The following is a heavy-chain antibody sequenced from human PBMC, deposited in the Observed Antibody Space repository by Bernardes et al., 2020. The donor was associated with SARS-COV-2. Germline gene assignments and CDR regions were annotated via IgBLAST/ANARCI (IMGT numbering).Heavy chain of an antibody. CDR2: IYFTGKT. D-gene: IGHD3-22*01. Sequence: SETLSLTCSVSGDSISNVRHYWDWIRQSPGKGLEWIGTIYFTGKTHYSPSLKSRLTISVDTSENQFSLKLASMTAADSATYYCARGAHSSGYYHYYLDNWGQGIPVTVSS. CDR1: GDSISNVRHY. V-gene: IGHV4-39*01. J-gene: IGHJ4*02. CDR3: ARGAHSSGYYHYYLDN.